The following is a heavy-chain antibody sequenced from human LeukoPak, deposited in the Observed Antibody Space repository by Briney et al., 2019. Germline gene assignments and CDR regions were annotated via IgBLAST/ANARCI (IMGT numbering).Heavy chain of an antibody. CDR2: ISSSSSYI. CDR1: GFTFSSYS. V-gene: IGHV3-21*01. Sequence: KTGGSLRLSCAAPGFTFSSYSMNWVRQAPGKGLEWVSSISSSSSYIYYADSVKGRFTISRDNAKNSLYLQMNSLRAEDTAVYYCARDRDYYYYMDVWGKGTTVTVSS. CDR3: ARDRDYYYYMDV. J-gene: IGHJ6*03. D-gene: IGHD5-24*01.